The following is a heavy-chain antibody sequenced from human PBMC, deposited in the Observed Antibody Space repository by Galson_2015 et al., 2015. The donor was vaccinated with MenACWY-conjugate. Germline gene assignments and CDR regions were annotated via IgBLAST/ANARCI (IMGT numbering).Heavy chain of an antibody. V-gene: IGHV4-39*01. Sequence: SETLSLTCPVSGASITGSNYWWVWIRQPPGEGLEWIASVFKSGISNYNPSLKSRVTISIDESKNQFSLKLNSVTAADTAVYYCVVAAAGDFDYWGQGTLVSVSS. CDR3: VVAAAGDFDY. CDR2: VFKSGIS. D-gene: IGHD6-13*01. J-gene: IGHJ4*02. CDR1: GASITGSNYW.